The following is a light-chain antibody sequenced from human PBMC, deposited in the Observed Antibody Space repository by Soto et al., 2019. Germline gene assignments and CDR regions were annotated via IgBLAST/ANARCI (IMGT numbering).Light chain of an antibody. J-gene: IGLJ2*01. V-gene: IGLV2-14*01. CDR1: SSDVGGYNY. Sequence: QSALTQPASVSGSPGQSITISCTGTSSDVGGYNYVSWYQQQPGKAPKLMIYDVSKRPAGVSYRFSGSNSGNTASLTISGLQAGDEADYYCSSYTSSSTYVVFGGGTKLTVL. CDR2: DVS. CDR3: SSYTSSSTYVV.